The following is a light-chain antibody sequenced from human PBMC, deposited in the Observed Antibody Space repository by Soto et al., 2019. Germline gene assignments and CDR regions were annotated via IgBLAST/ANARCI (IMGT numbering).Light chain of an antibody. CDR1: DGLFSSSSNKNF. CDR3: QQYYSDPIT. Sequence: DIVMTPSPDSLAASLSERATLNRKSSDGLFSSSSNKNFLGWYQQTTGQTPKMLISWASTRESGVPDRFSGSGSGTDCALTVSRLQAEDVQVYYCQQYYSDPITFGQGTRLEIK. V-gene: IGKV4-1*01. J-gene: IGKJ5*01. CDR2: WAS.